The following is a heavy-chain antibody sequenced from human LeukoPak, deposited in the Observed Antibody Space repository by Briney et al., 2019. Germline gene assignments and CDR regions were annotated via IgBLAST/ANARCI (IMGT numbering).Heavy chain of an antibody. V-gene: IGHV1-69*06. D-gene: IGHD2-2*02. CDR1: GGTFSSYA. CDR3: ASGGSGYCSSTSCYRRYGMDL. CDR2: IIPIFGTA. Sequence: ASVKVSCKASGGTFSSYAISWVRQAPGQGLEWMGGIIPIFGTANYAQKFQGRVTITADKSTSTAYMELGSLRSEDTAVYYCASGGSGYCSSTSCYRRYGMDLWGKGTTVTVSS. J-gene: IGHJ6*04.